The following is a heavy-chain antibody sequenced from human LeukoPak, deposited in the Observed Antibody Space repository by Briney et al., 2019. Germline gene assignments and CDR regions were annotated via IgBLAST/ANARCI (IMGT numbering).Heavy chain of an antibody. Sequence: SETLHLTCTVSGGSISSYYWSWIRQPPGKGLEWIGYIYYSGSTNYNPSLKSRVTISVDTSKNQFSLKLSSVTAADTAVYYCARGPSSSFLGNFWGQGKLVTVSS. J-gene: IGHJ4*02. V-gene: IGHV4-59*01. CDR3: ARGPSSSFLGNF. CDR1: GGSISSYY. CDR2: IYYSGST. D-gene: IGHD6-13*01.